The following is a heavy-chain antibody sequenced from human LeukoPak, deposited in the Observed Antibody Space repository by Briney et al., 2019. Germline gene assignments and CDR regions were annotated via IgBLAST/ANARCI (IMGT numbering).Heavy chain of an antibody. V-gene: IGHV3-21*01. Sequence: GGSLRLSCAASGFTFSTYNMNWVRQAPGKGLEWVSSISGSSSYIYYADSVKGRFSISRDNAKNSLYLQMNSLRAEDTAVYYCARDLLGWELHYFDYWGQGTMVTVSS. D-gene: IGHD1-26*01. CDR1: GFTFSTYN. CDR2: ISGSSSYI. J-gene: IGHJ4*03. CDR3: ARDLLGWELHYFDY.